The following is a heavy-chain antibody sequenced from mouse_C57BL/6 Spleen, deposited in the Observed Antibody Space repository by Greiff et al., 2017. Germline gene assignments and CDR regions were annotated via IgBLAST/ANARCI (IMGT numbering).Heavy chain of an antibody. Sequence: QVQLKESGPELVKPGASVKISCKASGYAFSSSWMNWVKQRPGKGLEWIGRIYPGDGDTNYNGKFKGKATLTADKSSSTAYMQLSSLTSEDSAVYFCARNHYDYDGFGYWGQGTTLTVSS. V-gene: IGHV1-82*01. J-gene: IGHJ2*01. CDR3: ARNHYDYDGFGY. CDR2: IYPGDGDT. CDR1: GYAFSSSW. D-gene: IGHD2-4*01.